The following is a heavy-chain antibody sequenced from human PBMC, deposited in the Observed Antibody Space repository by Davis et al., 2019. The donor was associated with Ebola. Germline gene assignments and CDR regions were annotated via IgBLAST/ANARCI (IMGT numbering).Heavy chain of an antibody. CDR1: GYTFTSYG. CDR3: ARKRTYYDFWSGYPEFDY. Sequence: ASVKVSCKASGYTFTSYGISWVRQAPGQGLEWMGWISAYNGNTNYAQKLQGRVTMTTDTSTSTAYMELRSLRSDDTAVYYCARKRTYYDFWSGYPEFDYWGQGTLVTVSS. D-gene: IGHD3-3*01. J-gene: IGHJ4*02. CDR2: ISAYNGNT. V-gene: IGHV1-18*01.